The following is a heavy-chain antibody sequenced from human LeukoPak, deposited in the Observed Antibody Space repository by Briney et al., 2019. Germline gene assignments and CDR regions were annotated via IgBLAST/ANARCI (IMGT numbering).Heavy chain of an antibody. CDR1: GDSVSGHY. J-gene: IGHJ4*02. CDR2: IQVNGDT. D-gene: IGHD2-15*01. V-gene: IGHV4-4*09. CDR3: ARTARYFDS. Sequence: PSETLSLSCTVSGDSVSGHYWSWIRQAPGKGLECIGYIQVNGDTNYNPSLKDRGTLSLDTPKNQFSLRLRSVTAADTAVYYCARTARYFDSWGPGTLVTVSS.